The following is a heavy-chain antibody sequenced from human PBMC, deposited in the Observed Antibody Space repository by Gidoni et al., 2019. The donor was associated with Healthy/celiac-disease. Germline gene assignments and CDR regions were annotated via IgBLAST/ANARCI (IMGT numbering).Heavy chain of an antibody. J-gene: IGHJ4*02. V-gene: IGHV3-23*01. CDR3: AKEEGYYYDSSGYFDY. CDR1: GFTFSSYA. CDR2: ISGSGGST. D-gene: IGHD3-22*01. Sequence: EVQLLESGGGLVQPGGSLRLSCAASGFTFSSYAMSWVRQAPGKGLEWVSAISGSGGSTYYADSVKGRFTISRDNSKNTLYLQMNSLRAEDTAVYYCAKEEGYYYDSSGYFDYWGQGTLVTVSS.